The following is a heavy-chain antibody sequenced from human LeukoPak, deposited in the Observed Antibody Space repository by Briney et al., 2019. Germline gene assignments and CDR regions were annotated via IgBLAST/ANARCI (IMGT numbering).Heavy chain of an antibody. J-gene: IGHJ1*01. CDR3: ARIGSTGSYNRDFQY. V-gene: IGHV3-48*03. CDR1: GFIFIDSD. CDR2: IGESGSPV. D-gene: IGHD1-26*01. Sequence: GGSLRLSCGGSGFIFIDSDMSGGCQTAGRGLEWLSYIGESGSPVFYADSVKGRFSVSRDNAKKSLFLQMNGLRVEDTGIYYCARIGSTGSYNRDFQYWGPGTLVVVSS.